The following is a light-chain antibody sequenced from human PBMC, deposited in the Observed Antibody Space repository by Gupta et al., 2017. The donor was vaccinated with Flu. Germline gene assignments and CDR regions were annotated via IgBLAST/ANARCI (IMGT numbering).Light chain of an antibody. CDR2: LTN. CDR1: ISNIGSYT. Sequence: QSVLTHPPSASGTPGQRVTISCSGNISNIGSYTLNGYPQFPGTAPNLLRYLTNQRPSGVPDRFSASSSGTSASTATTVLQSEDEADDDCAAWDDSLNGQEVFGTGTKLTVL. V-gene: IGLV1-44*01. J-gene: IGLJ1*01. CDR3: AAWDDSLNGQEV.